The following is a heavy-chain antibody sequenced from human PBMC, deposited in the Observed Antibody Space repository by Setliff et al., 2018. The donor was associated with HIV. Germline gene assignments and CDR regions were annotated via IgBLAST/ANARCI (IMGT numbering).Heavy chain of an antibody. Sequence: GASVKVSCKASGYTFTNYYMHWVRQAPGQGLEWMGWINPNSGGTNYAQKFQGRVNMTMDTSITTAYMELSSLSSDDTAVYYCARDHVVCSGGTCRSEDPYYYYYMNLWGEGTTVTVSS. CDR2: INPNSGGT. V-gene: IGHV1-2*02. D-gene: IGHD2-15*01. CDR3: ARDHVVCSGGTCRSEDPYYYYYMNL. CDR1: GYTFTNYY. J-gene: IGHJ6*03.